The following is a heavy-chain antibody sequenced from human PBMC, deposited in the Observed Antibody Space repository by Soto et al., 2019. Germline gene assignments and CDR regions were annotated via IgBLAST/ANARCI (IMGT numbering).Heavy chain of an antibody. CDR2: ISFDGNNK. CDR3: AKDGYYNGSDV. Sequence: GGAPRLSCAAPWFTLRKYSLHRGRQAPGKGLEWAAVISFDGNNKYHADSVKGRFTISRDNSKKSLYLQMNSLRAEDTAVYHCAKDGYYNGSDVWGQGTTVTVSS. V-gene: IGHV3-30-3*01. CDR1: WFTLRKYS. J-gene: IGHJ6*02.